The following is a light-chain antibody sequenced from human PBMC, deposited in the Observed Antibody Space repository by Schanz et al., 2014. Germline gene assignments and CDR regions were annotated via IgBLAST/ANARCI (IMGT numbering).Light chain of an antibody. CDR1: HSVLHSNHKNY. Sequence: DIVVTQSPDSLAVSLGERATIHCKSSHSVLHSNHKNYLAWYQQKPGQPPKLLIYWASTRESGVPDRFSGSGSGTDFTLTISSLQAEDVAVYYCLQYYFPPRTFGQGTKVEIK. J-gene: IGKJ1*01. V-gene: IGKV4-1*01. CDR2: WAS. CDR3: LQYYFPPRT.